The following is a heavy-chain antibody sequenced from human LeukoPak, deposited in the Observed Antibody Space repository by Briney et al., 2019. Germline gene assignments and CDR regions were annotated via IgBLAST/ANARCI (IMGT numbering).Heavy chain of an antibody. CDR3: TTDPNFDYVWGTYRLDY. V-gene: IGHV3-15*05. CDR1: GFSFSDAG. Sequence: KTGGSLRLSCAASGFSFSDAGMTWVRQAPGKGLEWVGRITSRTDGGTTDYAAPVKGKFTFSRDDSKNTLYLQMNSLKTEDTAVYYCTTDPNFDYVWGTYRLDYWGQGTLVTVSS. J-gene: IGHJ4*02. CDR2: ITSRTDGGTT. D-gene: IGHD3-16*02.